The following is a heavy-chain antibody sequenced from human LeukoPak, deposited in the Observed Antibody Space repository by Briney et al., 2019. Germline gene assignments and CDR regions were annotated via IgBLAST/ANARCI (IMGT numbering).Heavy chain of an antibody. V-gene: IGHV3-33*01. CDR2: IWYDGSNE. Sequence: GGSLRLSCAASGFTFSSYGMHWVRQAPGKGLEWVAVIWYDGSNEYYADSVKGRFTISRDNSKDTLYLQMSSLRAEDTAVYYCARGNQNLAATLDYWGQGTLVTVSS. CDR3: ARGNQNLAATLDY. CDR1: GFTFSSYG. J-gene: IGHJ4*02. D-gene: IGHD2-15*01.